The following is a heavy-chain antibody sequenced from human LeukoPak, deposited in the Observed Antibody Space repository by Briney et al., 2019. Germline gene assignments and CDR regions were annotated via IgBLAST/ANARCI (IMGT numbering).Heavy chain of an antibody. Sequence: GSLKPSRGAPGFPLRTFRQPLGRQAPGKGPMWVSRICPDGTVTNYADSVKARFIISRDNARNTVYLQMNSLRVEDTAVYYCVRDFRSADYWGQGTLVTVSS. CDR2: ICPDGTVT. CDR3: VRDFRSADY. V-gene: IGHV3-74*01. J-gene: IGHJ4*02. CDR1: GFPLRTFR.